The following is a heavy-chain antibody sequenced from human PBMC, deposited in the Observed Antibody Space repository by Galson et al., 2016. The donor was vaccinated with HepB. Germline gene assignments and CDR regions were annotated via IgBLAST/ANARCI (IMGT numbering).Heavy chain of an antibody. Sequence: SVKVSCKASGGNFPSYAISWPRQAPGQGLEWMGGIIPIFGTVNFAQKFQGRVTMTADESTSTAYMELTSLISEDTAVYYCAKGGLALAGLPNWLDPWGQGTLVTVSS. V-gene: IGHV1-69*13. D-gene: IGHD6-19*01. CDR1: GGNFPSYA. CDR3: AKGGLALAGLPNWLDP. CDR2: IIPIFGTV. J-gene: IGHJ5*02.